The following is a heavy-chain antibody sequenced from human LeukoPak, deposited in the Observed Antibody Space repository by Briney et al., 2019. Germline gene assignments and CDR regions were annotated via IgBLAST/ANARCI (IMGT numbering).Heavy chain of an antibody. D-gene: IGHD3-22*01. CDR3: AKRGDYYDSSGYYWFDP. Sequence: PGGSLRLSCAASGFTVSSNYMSWVRQAPGKGLEWVSAISGSGGSTYYADSVKGRFTISRDNSKNTLYLQMNSLRAEDTAVYYCAKRGDYYDSSGYYWFDPWGQGTLVTVSS. V-gene: IGHV3-23*01. CDR2: ISGSGGST. CDR1: GFTVSSNY. J-gene: IGHJ5*02.